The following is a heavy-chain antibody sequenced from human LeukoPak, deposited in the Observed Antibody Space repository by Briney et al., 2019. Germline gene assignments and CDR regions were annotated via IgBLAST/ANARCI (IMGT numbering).Heavy chain of an antibody. CDR3: AKNFAPGNAFHDF. CDR1: GFSFSTYA. Sequence: GGSLRLSCAASGFSFSTYAMTWVRQAPGRGLEWVSAIDWTSHYIFYRDSVQGRFTTSRDNSRATLFLQMNSLTAEDSAVYYCAKNFAPGNAFHDFWGQGVLVTVSS. V-gene: IGHV3-23*01. D-gene: IGHD1-1*01. CDR2: IDWTSHYI. J-gene: IGHJ4*02.